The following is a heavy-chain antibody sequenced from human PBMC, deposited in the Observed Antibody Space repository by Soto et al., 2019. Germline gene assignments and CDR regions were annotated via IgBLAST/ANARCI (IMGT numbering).Heavy chain of an antibody. Sequence: SETLSLTCTVSGGSINSYYWNWIRQPPGKELEWIGYIYYSGSTRYNPSLKSRITISVHTSKNQISLQLRSVTAADTAVYFCARSTMTWTEVPDYWCQGTRVTVSS. V-gene: IGHV4-59*01. J-gene: IGHJ4*02. CDR3: ARSTMTWTEVPDY. CDR1: GGSINSYY. D-gene: IGHD1-1*01. CDR2: IYYSGST.